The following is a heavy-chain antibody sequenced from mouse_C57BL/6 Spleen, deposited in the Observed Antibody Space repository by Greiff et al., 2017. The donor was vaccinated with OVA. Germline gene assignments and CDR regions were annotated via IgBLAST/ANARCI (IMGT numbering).Heavy chain of an antibody. V-gene: IGHV5-4*01. D-gene: IGHD2-2*01. CDR3: ARGGGYDGFAY. J-gene: IGHJ3*01. Sequence: EVQLQESGGGLVKPGGSLKLSCAASGFTFSSYALSWVRQTPEKRLEWVATISDGGSYTYYPDNVKGRFTISRDNAKNNLYLQMSHLKSEDTAMYYCARGGGYDGFAYWGQGTLVTVSA. CDR2: ISDGGSYT. CDR1: GFTFSSYA.